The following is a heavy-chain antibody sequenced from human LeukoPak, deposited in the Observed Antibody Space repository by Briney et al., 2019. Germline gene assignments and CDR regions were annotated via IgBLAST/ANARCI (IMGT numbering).Heavy chain of an antibody. V-gene: IGHV1-18*01. Sequence: GASVKVSCKASGYTFTSYGISWVRQAPGQGLEWMGWISAYNGNTNYAQKLQGRVTMTTDTSTSTAYMELRSLRSDDTAVYYCARDPGIAAAGTHDAFDIWGQGTMVTVSS. D-gene: IGHD6-13*01. CDR1: GYTFTSYG. CDR3: ARDPGIAAAGTHDAFDI. CDR2: ISAYNGNT. J-gene: IGHJ3*02.